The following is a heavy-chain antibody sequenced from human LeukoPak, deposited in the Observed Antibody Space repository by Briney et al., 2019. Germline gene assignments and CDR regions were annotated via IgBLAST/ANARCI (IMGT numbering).Heavy chain of an antibody. CDR3: ARGGPYYDILTGYLAFYYYYMDV. CDR2: IYYSGST. V-gene: IGHV4-38-2*02. Sequence: SETLSLTCTVSGYSISNGYYWGWIRQPPGKGLEWIGSIYYSGSTYYNPSLKSRVTISVDTSKNQFSLKLSSVTAADTAVYYCARGGPYYDILTGYLAFYYYYMDVWGKGTTVTVSS. D-gene: IGHD3-9*01. CDR1: GYSISNGYY. J-gene: IGHJ6*03.